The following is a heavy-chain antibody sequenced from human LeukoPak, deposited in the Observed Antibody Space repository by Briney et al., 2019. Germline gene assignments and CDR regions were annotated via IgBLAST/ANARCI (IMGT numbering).Heavy chain of an antibody. J-gene: IGHJ4*02. Sequence: PSETLSLTCAVYGGSLSGYYWSWIRQPPGKGLEWIGEINHSGSTNYNPSLKSRVTISVDTSKNQFSLKLSSVTAADTAVYYCARGKGDIVVVPAATGQYYFDYWGQGTLVTVSS. CDR2: INHSGST. D-gene: IGHD2-2*01. CDR3: ARGKGDIVVVPAATGQYYFDY. CDR1: GGSLSGYY. V-gene: IGHV4-34*01.